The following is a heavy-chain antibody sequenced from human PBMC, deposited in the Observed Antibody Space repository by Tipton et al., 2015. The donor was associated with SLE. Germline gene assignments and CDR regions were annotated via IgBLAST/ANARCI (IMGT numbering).Heavy chain of an antibody. CDR3: ARQSDTTMVAYFDS. Sequence: TLSLTCTVSGASINSHYWSWIRQPPGKGLEWIGYIYYSGKTDYNPSLKSRGTISVDTSKNQFSLKLSSVTAADTAVYYCARQSDTTMVAYFDSWGQGTVVTVSS. J-gene: IGHJ4*02. D-gene: IGHD5-18*01. CDR1: GASINSHY. V-gene: IGHV4-59*11. CDR2: IYYSGKT.